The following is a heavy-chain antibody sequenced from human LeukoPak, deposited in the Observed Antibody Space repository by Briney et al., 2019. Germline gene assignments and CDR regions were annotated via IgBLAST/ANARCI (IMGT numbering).Heavy chain of an antibody. V-gene: IGHV3-21*01. CDR2: ISSSSSYI. D-gene: IGHD3-10*01. J-gene: IGHJ3*02. CDR1: GFTFSSYS. Sequence: GGSLRLSCAASGFTFSSYSMNWVRQAPGKGLEWVSSISSSSSYIYYADSVKGRFTISRDNAKNSLYLQMNSLRAEDTAVYYCARDITMVRGVIINAFDIWGQGTMVTVSS. CDR3: ARDITMVRGVIINAFDI.